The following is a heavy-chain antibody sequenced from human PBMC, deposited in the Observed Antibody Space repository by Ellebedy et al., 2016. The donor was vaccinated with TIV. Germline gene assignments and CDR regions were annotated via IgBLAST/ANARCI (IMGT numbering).Heavy chain of an antibody. CDR1: GFTFSSYA. V-gene: IGHV3-30-3*01. D-gene: IGHD2-15*01. J-gene: IGHJ4*02. CDR3: ARDNGGKYSGGWYDRLDY. CDR2: ISNDGSNE. Sequence: PGGSLRLSCEASGFTFSSYAMHWVRQAPGKGLEWVAVISNDGSNEYYADSAKGRLTISRDTSKDTFYLQVNSLRAEDTAVQYCARDNGGKYSGGWYDRLDYWGRGILVSVSS.